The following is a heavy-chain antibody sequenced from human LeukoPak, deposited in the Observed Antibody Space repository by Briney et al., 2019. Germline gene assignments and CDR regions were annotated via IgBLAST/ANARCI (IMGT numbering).Heavy chain of an antibody. V-gene: IGHV4-59*01. CDR3: ARQSIGGVIVRRYFDL. Sequence: SETLSLTCGVSGGSISNFYWNWIRQPAGKGLEWIGYIYYSGSTNYNPSLKSRVTISVDTSKNQFSLKLSSVTAADTAVYYCARQSIGGVIVRRYFDLWGRGTLVTVSS. CDR2: IYYSGST. CDR1: GGSISNFY. J-gene: IGHJ2*01. D-gene: IGHD3-16*02.